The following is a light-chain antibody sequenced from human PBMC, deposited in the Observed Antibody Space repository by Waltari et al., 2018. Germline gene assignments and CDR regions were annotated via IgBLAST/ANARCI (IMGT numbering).Light chain of an antibody. CDR3: QHYLRLPVT. Sequence: DIVLTQSPGTLSLSPGERATLPCTTSQSISRTLVWYQKKPVQAPRLLIYAASTRATGIPDRFSGSGSGTDFSLTISRLEPEDFAVYYCQHYLRLPVTFGQGTKVEIK. J-gene: IGKJ1*01. CDR2: AAS. V-gene: IGKV3-20*01. CDR1: QSISRT.